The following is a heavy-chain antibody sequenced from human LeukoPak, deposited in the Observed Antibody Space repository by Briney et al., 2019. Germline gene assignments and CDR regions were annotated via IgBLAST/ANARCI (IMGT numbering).Heavy chain of an antibody. V-gene: IGHV4-31*03. CDR2: IYYSGST. J-gene: IGHJ4*02. CDR3: ARVDVVVTQYFDY. Sequence: SQTLSLTCTVSGGSISSGGYYWSWIRQHPGKGLEWIGYIYYSGSTYYNPSLKSRVTISVDTSKKQVSLKLSSVTAADTAVYYCARVDVVVTQYFDYWGQGTLVTVSS. CDR1: GGSISSGGYY. D-gene: IGHD3-22*01.